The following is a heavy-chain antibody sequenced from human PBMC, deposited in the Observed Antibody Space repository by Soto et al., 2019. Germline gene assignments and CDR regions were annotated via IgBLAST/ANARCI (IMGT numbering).Heavy chain of an antibody. V-gene: IGHV3-30*18. CDR1: GFTFSSYG. CDR3: AKGFSVVVVAATFHAEYFQH. Sequence: GGSLRLSCAASGFTFSSYGMHWVRQAPGKGLEWVAVISYDGSNKYYADSVKGRFTISRDNSKNTLYLQMNSLRAEDTAVYYCAKGFSVVVVAATFHAEYFQHWGQGTLVTVSS. D-gene: IGHD2-15*01. CDR2: ISYDGSNK. J-gene: IGHJ1*01.